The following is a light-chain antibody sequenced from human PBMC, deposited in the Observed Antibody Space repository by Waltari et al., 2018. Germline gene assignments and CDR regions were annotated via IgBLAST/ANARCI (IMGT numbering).Light chain of an antibody. V-gene: IGKV4-1*01. CDR1: QSVLSSSNNKNY. CDR2: WAS. J-gene: IGKJ1*01. Sequence: DIVMTQSPDSLTVSLGERATINCKSSQSVLSSSNNKNYLAWFQQKPGQPPKLLIYWASTRESGVPARFSGSGSGTDFTLTISSLRAEDVAVYSCQQYYNSPLTFGQGTKVEIK. CDR3: QQYYNSPLT.